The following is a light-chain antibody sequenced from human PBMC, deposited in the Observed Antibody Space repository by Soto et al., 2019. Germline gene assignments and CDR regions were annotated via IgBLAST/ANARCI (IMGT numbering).Light chain of an antibody. J-gene: IGKJ2*01. CDR3: QQYESTPPT. CDR2: WAS. CDR1: QRVLYSSNNKNY. Sequence: DIVMTQSPDSLAVSLGDRATINCKSSQRVLYSSNNKNYLAWYQQRPGQPPKLLIYWASTRESGVPDRFSGSGSGTDFTLTITSPQAEDVAVYYCQQYESTPPTFGQGTKLEIK. V-gene: IGKV4-1*01.